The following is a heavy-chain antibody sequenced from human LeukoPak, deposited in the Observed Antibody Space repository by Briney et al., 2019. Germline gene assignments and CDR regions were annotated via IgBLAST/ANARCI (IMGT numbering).Heavy chain of an antibody. V-gene: IGHV4-59*01. D-gene: IGHD3-22*01. J-gene: IGHJ5*02. Sequence: ETLSLTCTVSGGSISSYYWSWIRPPPGKGLEWIGYIYYSGSTNYNPSLKSRVTISVDTSKNQFSLKLSSVTAADTAVYYCARGPDYYDSSGYYPNWFDPWGQGTLVTVSS. CDR3: ARGPDYYDSSGYYPNWFDP. CDR1: GGSISSYY. CDR2: IYYSGST.